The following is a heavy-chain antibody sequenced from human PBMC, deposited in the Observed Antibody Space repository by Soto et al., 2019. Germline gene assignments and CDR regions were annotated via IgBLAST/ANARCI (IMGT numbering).Heavy chain of an antibody. J-gene: IGHJ4*02. D-gene: IGHD3-10*01. V-gene: IGHV4-30-4*01. Sequence: SETLSLTCTVSGGSISSGDHYWSWIRQPPGKGLEWIGYIYYSGSTYYNPSLKSRVTISVDTSKNQFSLKLSSVTAADTAVYYYARGLITMVRGGPPDYWGQGXLVTVYS. CDR1: GGSISSGDHY. CDR2: IYYSGST. CDR3: ARGLITMVRGGPPDY.